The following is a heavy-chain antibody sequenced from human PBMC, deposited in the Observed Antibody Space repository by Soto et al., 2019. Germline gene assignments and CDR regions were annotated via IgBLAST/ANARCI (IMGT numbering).Heavy chain of an antibody. CDR1: GYTFTGYY. V-gene: IGHV1-2*04. CDR3: ATGGPDGLYFDY. Sequence: GESLKISCKASGYTFTGYYMHWVRQAPGQGLEWMGWINPNSGGTNYAQKFQGWVTMTRDTSISTAYMELSRLRSDDTAVYYCATGGPDGLYFDYWGQGTLVTVSS. D-gene: IGHD3-10*01. J-gene: IGHJ4*02. CDR2: INPNSGGT.